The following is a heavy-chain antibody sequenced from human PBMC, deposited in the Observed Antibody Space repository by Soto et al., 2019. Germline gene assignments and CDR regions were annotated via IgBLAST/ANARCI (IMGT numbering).Heavy chain of an antibody. CDR1: GYTFTGYY. V-gene: IGHV1-2*04. Sequence: GSVKVSCKASGYTFTGYYMHWVRQAPGQGLEWMGWINPNSGGTNYAQKFQGWVTMTRDTSISTAYMELSRLRSDDTAVYYCAILGRIAVASGRADPYYGMDVWGQGTTVTVSS. CDR3: AILGRIAVASGRADPYYGMDV. J-gene: IGHJ6*02. D-gene: IGHD6-19*01. CDR2: INPNSGGT.